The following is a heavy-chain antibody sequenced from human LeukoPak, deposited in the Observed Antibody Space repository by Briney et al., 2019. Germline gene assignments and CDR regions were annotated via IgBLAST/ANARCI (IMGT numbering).Heavy chain of an antibody. J-gene: IGHJ5*02. D-gene: IGHD3-10*01. Sequence: SETLSLTCAVYGGSFSGFYWNWIRQPPGKGLEWIGEINHSESTNYNPSLKSRVTISVDTSKNQFSLKLSSVTAADTAVYYCARDYYYYGSGSYRDGFDPWGQGTLVTVSS. CDR3: ARDYYYYGSGSYRDGFDP. V-gene: IGHV4-34*01. CDR2: INHSEST. CDR1: GGSFSGFY.